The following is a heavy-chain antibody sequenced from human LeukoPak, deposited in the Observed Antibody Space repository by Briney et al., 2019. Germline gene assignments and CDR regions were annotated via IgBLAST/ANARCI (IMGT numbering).Heavy chain of an antibody. J-gene: IGHJ4*02. CDR1: GFTFSACN. CDR2: ISTSSSYI. D-gene: IGHD6-6*01. CDR3: ARGEWSSSPFDY. V-gene: IGHV3-21*01. Sequence: TGGSLRLSCAASGFTFSACNMNWVRQAPGKGLEWVSFISTSSSYIYYADSVKGRFTISRDNAKNSLYLQMNSLRAEDTAVYYCARGEWSSSPFDYWGQGTLVTVSS.